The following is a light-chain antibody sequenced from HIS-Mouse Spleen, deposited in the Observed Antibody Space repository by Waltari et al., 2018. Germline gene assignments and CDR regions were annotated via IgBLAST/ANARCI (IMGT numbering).Light chain of an antibody. CDR2: DVS. CDR3: CSYAGSYTFPYV. CDR1: SSDVGGYNY. J-gene: IGLJ1*01. Sequence: QSALTQPRSVSGSPGQSVTISCTGTSSDVGGYNYVSWYQQPPGKAPKLMIYDVSKRPAGFPDRFSGSKSGNTASLTISGLQAEDEADYYCCSYAGSYTFPYVFGTGTKVTVL. V-gene: IGLV2-11*01.